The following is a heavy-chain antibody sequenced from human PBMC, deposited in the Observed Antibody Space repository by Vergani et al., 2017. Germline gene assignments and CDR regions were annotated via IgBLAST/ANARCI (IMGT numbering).Heavy chain of an antibody. J-gene: IGHJ4*02. CDR1: GFTFSSYS. V-gene: IGHV3-21*01. CDR2: ISSSSSHI. CDR3: ARDGVNYYDSSGTNDY. D-gene: IGHD3-22*01. Sequence: EVQLVESGGGLVKPGGSLRLSCAASGFTFSSYSMNWVRQAPGKGLEWVSCISSSSSHIDYADSVKGRFTISRDNAKNSLYLQMNSLRAEDTAVYYCARDGVNYYDSSGTNDYWGQGTLVTVSS.